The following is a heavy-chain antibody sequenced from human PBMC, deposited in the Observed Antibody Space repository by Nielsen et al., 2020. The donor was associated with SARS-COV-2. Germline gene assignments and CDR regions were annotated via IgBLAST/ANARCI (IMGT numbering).Heavy chain of an antibody. Sequence: GGSLRLSCAASGFTFSSYWMSWVRQAPGKGLEWVANIKQDGSEKYYVDSVKGRFTISRDNAKNSLYLQMNSLRAEDTAVYYCARVVAGRFGYFDYWGQGTLVTVSS. CDR2: IKQDGSEK. D-gene: IGHD6-19*01. V-gene: IGHV3-7*01. J-gene: IGHJ4*02. CDR1: GFTFSSYW. CDR3: ARVVAGRFGYFDY.